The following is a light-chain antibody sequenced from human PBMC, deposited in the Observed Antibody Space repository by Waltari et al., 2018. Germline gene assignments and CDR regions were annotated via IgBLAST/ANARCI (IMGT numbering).Light chain of an antibody. CDR2: DAS. V-gene: IGKV3-11*01. CDR3: LQRSNWPWT. CDR1: QSVRSY. Sequence: EIVLTQSPATLSLSPGERATLSCRASQSVRSYLAWYQQKPGQAPRLLIYDASNRATGIPARFSGSGSGTDFTLTISSLEPEDFAVYYCLQRSNWPWTFGQGTKVEIK. J-gene: IGKJ1*01.